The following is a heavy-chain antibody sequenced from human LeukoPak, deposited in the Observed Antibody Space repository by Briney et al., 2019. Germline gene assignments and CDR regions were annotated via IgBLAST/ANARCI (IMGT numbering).Heavy chain of an antibody. CDR1: GGSISSYY. CDR2: IYTSGST. D-gene: IGHD6-13*01. V-gene: IGHV4-4*07. Sequence: SETLSLTCTVSGGSISSYYWSRIRQPAGKGLEWIGRIYTSGSTNYNPSLKSRVTMSVDTSKNQFSLKLSSVTAADTAVYYCARAGGIGVAAAGDNWFDPWGQGTLVTVSS. J-gene: IGHJ5*02. CDR3: ARAGGIGVAAAGDNWFDP.